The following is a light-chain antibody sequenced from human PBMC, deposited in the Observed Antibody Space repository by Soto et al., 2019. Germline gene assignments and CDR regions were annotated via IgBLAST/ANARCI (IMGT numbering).Light chain of an antibody. CDR2: SND. Sequence: QSVLTQPPSTSGTPGQRVTISCSGSSSNIGSNIVDWYQQLPRTAPKVLIYSNDRRPRGVPDRFSASNSRTSASLPIRGLQSEDEADYHCAAWDDSLSAGVFGGGTKLTVL. V-gene: IGLV1-44*01. CDR1: SSNIGSNI. J-gene: IGLJ3*02. CDR3: AAWDDSLSAGV.